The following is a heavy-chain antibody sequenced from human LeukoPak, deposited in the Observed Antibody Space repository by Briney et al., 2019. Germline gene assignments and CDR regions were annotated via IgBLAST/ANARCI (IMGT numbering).Heavy chain of an antibody. V-gene: IGHV3-7*01. CDR1: GFTFSNNW. CDR3: AREDSYYYGSGSYPFDY. Sequence: GGSLRLSCVASGFTFSNNWMIWVRQAPGKGLEWVAHIKQDGSDMYYLDSVKGRFTISRDNAKNSLYLQMNSLRAEDTAVYYCAREDSYYYGSGSYPFDYWGQGTLVTVSS. D-gene: IGHD3-10*01. J-gene: IGHJ4*02. CDR2: IKQDGSDM.